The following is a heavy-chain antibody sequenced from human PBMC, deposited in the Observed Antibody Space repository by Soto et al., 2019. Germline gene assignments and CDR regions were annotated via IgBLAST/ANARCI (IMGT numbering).Heavy chain of an antibody. Sequence: PGGSLRLSCAASGFTFSSYSMNWVRQAPGKGLEWVSYISSSSSTIYYADSVKGRFTISRDNAKNSLYLQMNSLRDEDTAVYYCARDWGPYYDFWSGPSRVYGMEVWGQGTTVTVSS. CDR2: ISSSSSTI. CDR1: GFTFSSYS. J-gene: IGHJ6*02. V-gene: IGHV3-48*02. D-gene: IGHD3-3*01. CDR3: ARDWGPYYDFWSGPSRVYGMEV.